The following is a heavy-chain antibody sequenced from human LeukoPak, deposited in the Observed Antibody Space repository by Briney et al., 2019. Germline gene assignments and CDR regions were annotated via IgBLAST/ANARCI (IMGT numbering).Heavy chain of an antibody. J-gene: IGHJ6*03. CDR2: INPNSGGT. V-gene: IGHV1-2*02. D-gene: IGHD6-6*01. CDR3: AREEIGSSGLRGYYMDV. Sequence: GASVKVSCKASGYTFIGYYMHWVRQAPGQGLEWMGWINPNSGGTNYAQKFQGRVTMTRDTSISTAYMELSRLRSDDTAVYYCAREEIGSSGLRGYYMDVWGKGTTVTVSS. CDR1: GYTFIGYY.